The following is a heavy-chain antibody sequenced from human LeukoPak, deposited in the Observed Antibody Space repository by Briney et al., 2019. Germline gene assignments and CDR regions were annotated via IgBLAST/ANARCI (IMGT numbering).Heavy chain of an antibody. V-gene: IGHV3-30-3*01. CDR1: GFTFSSYA. D-gene: IGHD4-17*01. J-gene: IGHJ3*02. Sequence: GGSLRLSCAASGFTFSSYAMHWVCQAPGKGLEWVAVISYDGSNKYYADSVKGRFTISRDNSKNTLYLQMNSLRAEDTAVYYCARDELYGDYEDAFDIWGQGTMVTVSS. CDR2: ISYDGSNK. CDR3: ARDELYGDYEDAFDI.